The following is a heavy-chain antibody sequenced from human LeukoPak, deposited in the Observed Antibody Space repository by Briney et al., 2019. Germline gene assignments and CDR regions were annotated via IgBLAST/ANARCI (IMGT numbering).Heavy chain of an antibody. CDR3: AREGYEQWLVRGHWFDP. V-gene: IGHV1-46*01. Sequence: ASVKVSCKASGYTFTSYGISWVRQAPGQGLEWMGIINPSGGSTSYAQKFQGRVTMTRDTSTSTVYMELSSLRSEDTAVYYCAREGYEQWLVRGHWFDPWGQGTLVTVSS. D-gene: IGHD6-19*01. CDR2: INPSGGST. CDR1: GYTFTSYG. J-gene: IGHJ5*02.